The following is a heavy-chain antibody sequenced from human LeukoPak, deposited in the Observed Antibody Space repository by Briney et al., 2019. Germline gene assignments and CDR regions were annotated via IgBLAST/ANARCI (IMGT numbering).Heavy chain of an antibody. J-gene: IGHJ4*02. CDR2: VYYSGNT. Sequence: SETLSLTCTVSGGSISGFYWNWIRQPPGKGLEWIGYVYYSGNTNYNPSLKSRVTISLDTSKNQFSLKLSSVTAADTAVYYCARDSSGWYVYWGQGTLVAVSS. CDR1: GGSISGFY. V-gene: IGHV4-59*12. CDR3: ARDSSGWYVY. D-gene: IGHD6-19*01.